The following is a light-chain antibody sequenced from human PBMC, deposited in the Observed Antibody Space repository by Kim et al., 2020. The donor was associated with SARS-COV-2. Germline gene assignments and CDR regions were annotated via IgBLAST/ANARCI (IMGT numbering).Light chain of an antibody. J-gene: IGKJ1*01. CDR1: QSVSSSY. CDR3: QQYGSSPGT. V-gene: IGKV3-20*01. CDR2: GAS. Sequence: EIVLTQSPGTLSLSPGERATLSCRASQSVSSSYLAWDQQKPGQAPRLLNYGASSRATGIPDRFSGSGSGTDFTLTISRLEPEDFAVYYCQQYGSSPGTFGQGTKVDIK.